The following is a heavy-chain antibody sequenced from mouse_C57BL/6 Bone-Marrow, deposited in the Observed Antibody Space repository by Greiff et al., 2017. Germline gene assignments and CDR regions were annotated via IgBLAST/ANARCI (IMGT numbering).Heavy chain of an antibody. D-gene: IGHD1-1*01. V-gene: IGHV14-2*01. CDR1: GFNIKDYY. CDR2: IDPEVGEP. CDR3: AVYYYVSYDD. Sequence: VQLQQSGAELVKPGASVKLSCTASGFNIKDYYMPWVKQRTEQGLEWIGRIDPEVGEPKYAPKFQGKATITADTSSNTAYLQLSSLTSEDTAVFYCAVYYYVSYDDWGQGTTLTVAS. J-gene: IGHJ2*01.